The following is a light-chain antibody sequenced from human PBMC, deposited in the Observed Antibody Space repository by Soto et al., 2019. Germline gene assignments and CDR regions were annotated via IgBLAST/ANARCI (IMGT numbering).Light chain of an antibody. CDR3: QQYHNSPPT. J-gene: IGKJ1*01. CDR2: SSS. Sequence: EIVMTQSPATLSVYPGERATLSCRASQSFSSTYLAWYQQRPGQAPRLLIYSSSSRASGIPDRFSGSGSGTDFTLTISRLEPEDFAVYYCQQYHNSPPTFGQGTKVDI. CDR1: QSFSSTY. V-gene: IGKV3-20*01.